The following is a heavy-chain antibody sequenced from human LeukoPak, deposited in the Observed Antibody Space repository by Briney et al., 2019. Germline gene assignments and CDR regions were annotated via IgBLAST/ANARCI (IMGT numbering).Heavy chain of an antibody. J-gene: IGHJ6*02. CDR3: ARDSRLYEHLPEGYYYYGMDV. CDR1: GFTFSSYA. V-gene: IGHV3-30-3*01. Sequence: GGSLRLSCAASGFTFSSYAMHWVRQAPGKGLGWVAVISYDGSNKYYADSVKGRFTISRDNSKNTLYLQMNSLRAEDTAVYYCARDSRLYEHLPEGYYYYGMDVWGQGTTVTVSS. CDR2: ISYDGSNK. D-gene: IGHD2-2*01.